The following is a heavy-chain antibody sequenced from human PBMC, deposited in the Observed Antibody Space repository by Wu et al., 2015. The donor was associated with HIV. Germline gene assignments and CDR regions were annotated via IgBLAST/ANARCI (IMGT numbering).Heavy chain of an antibody. CDR3: ARDRDGGGFYYGMDV. CDR1: GGSFSDYA. CDR2: IIPMYGKP. Sequence: QVQLVQSGAGVKKPGSSVKVSCKASGGSFSDYAISWVRQAPGQGLEWMGRIIPMYGKPIDAQKFQGRITITADDSTSTVDMELSSLRSEGTAVYFCARDRDGGGFYYGMDVWGQGTTVTVSS. V-gene: IGHV1-69*13. D-gene: IGHD2-15*01. J-gene: IGHJ6*02.